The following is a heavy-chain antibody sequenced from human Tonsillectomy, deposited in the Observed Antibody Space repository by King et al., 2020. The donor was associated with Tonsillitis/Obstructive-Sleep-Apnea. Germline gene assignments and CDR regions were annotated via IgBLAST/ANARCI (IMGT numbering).Heavy chain of an antibody. CDR2: IWYDGSNK. J-gene: IGHJ3*02. D-gene: IGHD4-17*01. V-gene: IGHV3-33*01. CDR3: ARDYGDYKGDALDI. CDR1: GFTFSRYG. Sequence: VQLVESGGGVVQPGRSLRLSCAASGFTFSRYGMHWVRQAPGKGLEWVAVIWYDGSNKYYADSVKGRFTISRDNSKNTLYLQMNSLRAEDTAVYYCARDYGDYKGDALDIWGQGTMVTVSS.